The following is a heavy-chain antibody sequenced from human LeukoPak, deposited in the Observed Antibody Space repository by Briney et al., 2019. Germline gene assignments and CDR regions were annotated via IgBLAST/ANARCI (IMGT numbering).Heavy chain of an antibody. CDR3: AKAATMVRGALGILNHYYYYYGMDV. CDR1: GFTFRNYW. J-gene: IGHJ6*02. Sequence: GGSLRLSCVASGFTFRNYWTGWVRQAPGKGLEWVATTKPDGSEANYADSVRGRSTTSRDNANNLLYLQMNRLSAEDTAVYYCAKAATMVRGALGILNHYYYYYGMDVWGQGTTVTVSS. CDR2: TKPDGSEA. V-gene: IGHV3-7*01. D-gene: IGHD3-10*01.